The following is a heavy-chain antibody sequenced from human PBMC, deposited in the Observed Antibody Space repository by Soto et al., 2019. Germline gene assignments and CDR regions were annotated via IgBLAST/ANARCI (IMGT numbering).Heavy chain of an antibody. CDR3: ARGDHYVKVEMAKISCGDGMDV. CDR1: GFTFSSYG. CDR2: IWYDGSNK. J-gene: IGHJ6*04. V-gene: IGHV3-33*01. D-gene: IGHD3-10*02. Sequence: PGGSLRLSCAASGFTFSSYGMHWVRQAPGKGLEWVAVIWYDGSNKYYADSVKGRFTISRDNSNNTLYLQMNSLRAEDTAVYYCARGDHYVKVEMAKISCGDGMDVWGKGTTVTVSS.